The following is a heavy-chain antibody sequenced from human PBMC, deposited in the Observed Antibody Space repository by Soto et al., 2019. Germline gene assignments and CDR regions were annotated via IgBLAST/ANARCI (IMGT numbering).Heavy chain of an antibody. D-gene: IGHD3-10*01. CDR1: GYTFTSYG. V-gene: IGHV1-18*01. Sequence: QVQLVQSGAEVKKPGASVKVSCKASGYTFTSYGISWVRQAPGQGLEWMGWISAYNGNTNYAPKLQGRVTMTTDTTTSTAKMELRSVRSDDTAGYYCARDEFGGPGVYWGQGTLVTVSS. J-gene: IGHJ4*02. CDR2: ISAYNGNT. CDR3: ARDEFGGPGVY.